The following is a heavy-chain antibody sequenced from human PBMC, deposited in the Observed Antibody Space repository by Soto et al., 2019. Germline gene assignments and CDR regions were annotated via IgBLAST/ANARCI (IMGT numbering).Heavy chain of an antibody. CDR1: GYTFTSYA. CDR2: INAGNGNT. D-gene: IGHD3-10*01. V-gene: IGHV1-3*01. J-gene: IGHJ4*02. Sequence: QVQLVQSGAEVKKPGASVKVSCKASGYTFTSYAMHWVRQAPGQRLEWMGWINAGNGNTKYSQKFQGRVTITRDTSASTAYMELSSLRSEDTAVYYCARDGATMVRGAPVMMDYWGQGTLVTVSS. CDR3: ARDGATMVRGAPVMMDY.